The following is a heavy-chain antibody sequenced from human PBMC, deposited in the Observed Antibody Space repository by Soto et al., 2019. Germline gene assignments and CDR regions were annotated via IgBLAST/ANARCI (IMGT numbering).Heavy chain of an antibody. CDR3: ARGIDFYFDL. CDR1: GFTFSNYW. V-gene: IGHV3-74*01. CDR2: VNSDESSR. Sequence: EVQLVEAGGDSVQPGGSLRLSCVASGFTFSNYWMHWVRQAPGKGLEWVSRVNSDESSRAYADSVKGRFISSRDNDKNSLSLEMNSLRAEETAVYYCARGIDFYFDLWGRGTLVTVSS. J-gene: IGHJ2*01.